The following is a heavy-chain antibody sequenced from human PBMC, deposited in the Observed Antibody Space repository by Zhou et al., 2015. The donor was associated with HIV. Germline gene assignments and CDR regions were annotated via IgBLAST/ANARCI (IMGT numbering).Heavy chain of an antibody. D-gene: IGHD1-20*01. J-gene: IGHJ5*02. V-gene: IGHV3-23*01. Sequence: EVQLLESGGGLVQPGGSLRLSCAASGFTFSNYAMTWVRQAPGKGLEWVSSVSNSGDSIYYADSVKGRFTISRDNSKNTLYLQMNSLRVEDTAIFYCAKGGILYNWNHENWFDPWGQGTLVTVSS. CDR1: GFTFSNYA. CDR2: VSNSGDSI. CDR3: AKGGILYNWNHENWFDP.